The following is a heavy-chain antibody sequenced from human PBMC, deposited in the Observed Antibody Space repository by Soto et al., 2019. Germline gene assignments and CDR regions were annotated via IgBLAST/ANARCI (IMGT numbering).Heavy chain of an antibody. J-gene: IGHJ4*02. CDR1: GFTFSSYA. Sequence: EVQLLESGGGLVQPGGSLRLSCAASGFTFSSYAMSWVRQAPGKGLEWVSAISGSGDSTYYADSVKGRFTISRDNSKNTLELQVNSLRAEDTAVYYCAKDGLVFVAAASFDSWGQGTLVTFSS. CDR3: AKDGLVFVAAASFDS. V-gene: IGHV3-23*01. D-gene: IGHD2-15*01. CDR2: ISGSGDST.